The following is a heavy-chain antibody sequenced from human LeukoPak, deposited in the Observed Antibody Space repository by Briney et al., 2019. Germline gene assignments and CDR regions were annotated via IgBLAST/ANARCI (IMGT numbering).Heavy chain of an antibody. CDR3: AKDSPPNYYDSSGYYYAFDY. J-gene: IGHJ4*02. V-gene: IGHV3-23*01. Sequence: GGSLRLSCVASGFNFGNRNLNWVRQAPGKGLEWVSAISGSGGSTYYADSVKGRFTISRDNSKNTLYLQMNSLRAEDTAVYYCAKDSPPNYYDSSGYYYAFDYWGQGTLVTVSS. D-gene: IGHD3-22*01. CDR1: GFNFGNRN. CDR2: ISGSGGST.